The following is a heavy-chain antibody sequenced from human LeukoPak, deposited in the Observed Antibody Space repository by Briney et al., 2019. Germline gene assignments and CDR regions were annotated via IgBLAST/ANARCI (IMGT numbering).Heavy chain of an antibody. CDR3: ARDLYGSGSYYMD. CDR2: IYYSGST. D-gene: IGHD3-10*01. CDR1: GGSISSYY. J-gene: IGHJ4*02. V-gene: IGHV4-59*01. Sequence: SETLSLTCTVSGGSISSYYWSWIRQPPGKGLEWIGYIYYSGSTNYNPSLKSRVTISVDTSKNQSSLKLSSVTAADTAVYYCARDLYGSGSYYMDWGQGTLVTVSS.